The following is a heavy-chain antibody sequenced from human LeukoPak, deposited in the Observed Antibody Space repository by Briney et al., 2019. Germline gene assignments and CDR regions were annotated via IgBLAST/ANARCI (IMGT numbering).Heavy chain of an antibody. CDR2: IKEDGSEE. CDR1: GFTFSSYW. J-gene: IGHJ3*01. CDR3: ARDWLAGNPYHAFDL. V-gene: IGHV3-7*01. D-gene: IGHD3-22*01. Sequence: RGSLRLSCAASGFTFSSYWMSWVRQAPGKGLECVANIKEDGSEEYYVDSVKGRFSISRDNAKNSLYLQMNSLRAEDTAVYYCARDWLAGNPYHAFDLWGKGTMVTVSS.